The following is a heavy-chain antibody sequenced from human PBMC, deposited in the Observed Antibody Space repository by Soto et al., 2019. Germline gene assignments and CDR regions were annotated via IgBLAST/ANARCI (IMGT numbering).Heavy chain of an antibody. J-gene: IGHJ6*02. CDR2: ISSSSSTI. CDR1: GFTFSSYS. D-gene: IGHD3-3*01. CDR3: ARDQPYYDFWSGYYTRSYYYYGMDV. V-gene: IGHV3-48*02. Sequence: GGSLRLSCAASGFTFSSYSMNWVRQAPGKGLEWVSYISSSSSTIYYADSVKGRFTISRDNAKNSLYLQMNSLRDEDTAVYYCARDQPYYDFWSGYYTRSYYYYGMDVWGQGTTVTVSS.